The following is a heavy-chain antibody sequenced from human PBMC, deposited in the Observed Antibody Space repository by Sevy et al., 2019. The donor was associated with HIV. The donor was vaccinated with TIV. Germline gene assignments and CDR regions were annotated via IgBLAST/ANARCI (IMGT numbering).Heavy chain of an antibody. Sequence: SETLSLTCAVYGGSFSDYYWSWIRQPPGKGREWIGEINHSGSTNYNPSLKSRITISVDTSKNQFSLKLSSVTAADTAVYYCTRGSSGRAFDYWGQGTLVTVSS. J-gene: IGHJ4*02. D-gene: IGHD3-22*01. CDR2: INHSGST. V-gene: IGHV4-34*01. CDR1: GGSFSDYY. CDR3: TRGSSGRAFDY.